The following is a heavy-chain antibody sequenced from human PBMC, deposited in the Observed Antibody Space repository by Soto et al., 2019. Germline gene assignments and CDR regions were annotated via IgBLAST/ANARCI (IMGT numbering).Heavy chain of an antibody. CDR3: AREDDYGYRYINYGLDV. CDR1: GFTFNIYA. D-gene: IGHD4-17*01. Sequence: QAQLVESGGGVVQPGRSLRLSCAASGFTFNIYALHWVRQAPGKGLEWVAVISFDGTKKYYSDSVKGRFTISRDNLKNELYLQKNNLRVEDAALYFCAREDDYGYRYINYGLDVWGQGTTVTVSS. CDR2: ISFDGTKK. J-gene: IGHJ6*02. V-gene: IGHV3-30-3*01.